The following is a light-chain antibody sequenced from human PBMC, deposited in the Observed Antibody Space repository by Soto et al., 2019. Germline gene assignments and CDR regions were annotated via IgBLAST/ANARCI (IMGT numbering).Light chain of an antibody. CDR3: QQYDRYPPT. CDR2: DVS. J-gene: IGKJ1*01. V-gene: IGKV1-5*01. CDR1: QTISW. Sequence: DLQMTQSPHTLAASVGDRVTITCRASQTISWLAWYQQRPGNTPKLLIYDVSRLESGVPSRFSGSQSETEFTLTISGLQSDDFATYYCQQYDRYPPTFGQGTKVDIK.